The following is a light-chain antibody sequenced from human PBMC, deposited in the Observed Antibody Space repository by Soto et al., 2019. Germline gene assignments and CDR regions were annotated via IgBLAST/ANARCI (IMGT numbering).Light chain of an antibody. J-gene: IGLJ1*01. V-gene: IGLV2-14*03. CDR2: EVS. CDR1: SSDVGAYDF. CDR3: SSYTTSSTRV. Sequence: QSVLAQRGAGSESPGQSIAISCTGTSSDVGAYDFVSWYQQHPDKAPKLMIYEVSNRPSGVSDRFSGSKSVNTATLTISGLQVEDEADYYCSSYTTSSTRVFGTGTKVTVL.